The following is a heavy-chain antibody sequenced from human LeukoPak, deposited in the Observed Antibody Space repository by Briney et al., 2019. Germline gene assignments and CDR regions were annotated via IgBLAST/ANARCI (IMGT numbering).Heavy chain of an antibody. V-gene: IGHV3-21*06. J-gene: IGHJ4*02. D-gene: IGHD2-21*02. CDR3: ARGCGGDCYPFRDY. Sequence: SGGSLRLSCAASGFTFSSYSMNWVRRAPGKGLEWVSSISSSGSYIYYADSVKGRFTISRDNAKNSLYLQMSSLRAEDTAVYYCARGCGGDCYPFRDYWGQGTLVTVSS. CDR2: ISSSGSYI. CDR1: GFTFSSYS.